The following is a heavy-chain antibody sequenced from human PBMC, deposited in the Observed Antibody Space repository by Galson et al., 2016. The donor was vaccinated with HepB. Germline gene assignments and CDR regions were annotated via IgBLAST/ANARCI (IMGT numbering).Heavy chain of an antibody. CDR2: ISTDGGST. Sequence: SLRLSCAASGFTFSNYAMHWVRQAPGKGLRYVSGISTDGGSTYYANSVKGRFTISRHNSEKTLYLQMGSLRTEDLAVYYGARGEWLRSYFDYWGQGTRVTVAS. D-gene: IGHD5-12*01. V-gene: IGHV3-64*01. J-gene: IGHJ4*02. CDR1: GFTFSNYA. CDR3: ARGEWLRSYFDY.